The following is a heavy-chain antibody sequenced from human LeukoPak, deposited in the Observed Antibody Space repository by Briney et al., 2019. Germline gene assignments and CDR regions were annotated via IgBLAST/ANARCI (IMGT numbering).Heavy chain of an antibody. CDR3: AKDRGSSWYGELDY. CDR1: GSTFSSYA. Sequence: GGSLRLSCAASGSTFSSYAMSWVRQAPGKGLEWVSAISGSGGSTYYADSVKGRFTISRDNSKNTLYLQMNSLRAEDTAVYYCAKDRGSSWYGELDYWGQGTLVTVSS. V-gene: IGHV3-23*01. D-gene: IGHD6-13*01. J-gene: IGHJ4*02. CDR2: ISGSGGST.